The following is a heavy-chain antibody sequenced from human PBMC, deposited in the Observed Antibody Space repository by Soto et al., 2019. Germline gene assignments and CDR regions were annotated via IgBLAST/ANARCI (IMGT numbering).Heavy chain of an antibody. Sequence: SETLSLTCTVAGGSITTGDHLWGWIRQPPGKGLEWIGTISDTGATFYNPSLRRRITISVDSSKNQFSLSLVSVTAADTAMYYCARSLEFYYYYGMDVWGQGTTVTVSS. CDR1: GGSITTGDHL. CDR2: ISDTGAT. V-gene: IGHV4-39*01. J-gene: IGHJ6*02. D-gene: IGHD3-3*01. CDR3: ARSLEFYYYYGMDV.